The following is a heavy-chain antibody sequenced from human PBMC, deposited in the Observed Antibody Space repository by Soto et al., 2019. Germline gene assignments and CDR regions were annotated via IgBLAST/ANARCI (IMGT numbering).Heavy chain of an antibody. CDR2: IIPLFGTA. D-gene: IGHD3-10*01. CDR1: GGTFSTYP. J-gene: IGHJ6*02. CDR3: ARDRDDYASGTYIPYVLDV. Sequence: QVQLVQSGAEVKKPGSSVRVSCKASGGTFSTYPISWVRQAPGQGLEWMGGIIPLFGTANYAHKFQGRVTITTDESTSTVYMDLSRLRSDDTAVYYCARDRDDYASGTYIPYVLDVWGQGTTVTVSS. V-gene: IGHV1-69*01.